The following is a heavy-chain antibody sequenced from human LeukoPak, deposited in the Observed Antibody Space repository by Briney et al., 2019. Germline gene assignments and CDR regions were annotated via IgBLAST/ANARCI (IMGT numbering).Heavy chain of an antibody. CDR1: GFTFSSYA. J-gene: IGHJ3*02. CDR2: ISGSGGST. Sequence: GGSLRLSCAASGFTFSSYAMSWVRQAPGKGLEWVSAISGSGGSTYYADSVKGRFTISRDNSKNTPYLQMNSLRAEDTAVYYCAKDVSGGVGSTVVVPRRLAFDIWGQGTMVTVSS. D-gene: IGHD3-22*01. CDR3: AKDVSGGVGSTVVVPRRLAFDI. V-gene: IGHV3-23*01.